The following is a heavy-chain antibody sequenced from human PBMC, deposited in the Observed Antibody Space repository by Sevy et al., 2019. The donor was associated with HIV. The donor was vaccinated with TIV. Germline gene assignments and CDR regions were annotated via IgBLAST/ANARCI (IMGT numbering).Heavy chain of an antibody. Sequence: GGSLRLSCGASGFTFSNYAMSWVRQAPGKGPEWVSGINNGGSTYYADSVEGRFTISRNNSKKMVFLQMNSLGAEDTAVYYCASGDTTMITDLDYWGQGALVTVSS. J-gene: IGHJ4*02. CDR1: GFTFSNYA. CDR2: INNGGST. CDR3: ASGDTTMITDLDY. D-gene: IGHD5-18*01. V-gene: IGHV3-23*01.